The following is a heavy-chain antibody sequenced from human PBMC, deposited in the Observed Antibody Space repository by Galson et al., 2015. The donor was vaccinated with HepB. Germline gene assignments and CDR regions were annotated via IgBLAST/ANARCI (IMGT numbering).Heavy chain of an antibody. CDR2: INPGTGIT. CDR3: ARSGLRPLYYFDSSGYYFDY. J-gene: IGHJ4*02. CDR1: GYIFTTYY. V-gene: IGHV1-46*01. D-gene: IGHD3-22*01. Sequence: SVKVSCKASGYIFTTYYIHRVRQAPGQALEWMGIINPGTGITIYAQRFQGRVTMTSDTSTSTVYMELSSLRSADTAVFYCARSGLRPLYYFDSSGYYFDYWGQCSLVTVSS.